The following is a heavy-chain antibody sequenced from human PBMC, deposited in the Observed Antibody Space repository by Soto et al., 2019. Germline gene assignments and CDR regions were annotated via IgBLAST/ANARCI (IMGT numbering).Heavy chain of an antibody. CDR3: ARAPRVQLEREYYFDY. D-gene: IGHD1-1*01. V-gene: IGHV1-46*03. CDR2: INPSGGST. Sequence: QVQLVQSGAEVKKPGASVKVSCKASGYTFTSYYMHWVRQAPGQGLEWMGIINPSGGSTSYAQKFQGRVTMTRDTSTSTVYMELSSLRSEDTAVYYCARAPRVQLEREYYFDYWGQGTLVTVSS. CDR1: GYTFTSYY. J-gene: IGHJ4*02.